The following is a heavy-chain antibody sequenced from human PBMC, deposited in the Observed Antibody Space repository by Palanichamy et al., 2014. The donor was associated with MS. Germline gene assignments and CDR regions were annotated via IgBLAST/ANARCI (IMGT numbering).Heavy chain of an antibody. CDR3: ARDSGSGSYDGMDV. CDR1: GFTFSSYG. Sequence: QVQLVEVWGRRGPAWRSLRLSCAASGFTFSSYGMHWVRQAPGKGLEWVAVIWYDGSNKYYADSVKGRFTISRDNSKNTLHLQMNSLRAEDTAVYYCARDSGSGSYDGMDVWGQGTTVTVSS. V-gene: IGHV3-33*01. CDR2: IWYDGSNK. J-gene: IGHJ6*02. D-gene: IGHD3-10*01.